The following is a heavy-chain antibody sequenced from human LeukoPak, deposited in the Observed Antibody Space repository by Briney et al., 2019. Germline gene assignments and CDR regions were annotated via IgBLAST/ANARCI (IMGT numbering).Heavy chain of an antibody. J-gene: IGHJ3*02. Sequence: KPSETLSLTCAVYGGSFSGYYWSWIRQPPGKGLEWIGEINHSGSTNYNPSLKSRVTISVDTSKNQFSLKLSSVTAADTAVYYCAGALYYYGSGSYGAFDAFDIWGQGTMVTVSS. CDR2: INHSGST. CDR1: GGSFSGYY. V-gene: IGHV4-34*01. D-gene: IGHD3-10*01. CDR3: AGALYYYGSGSYGAFDAFDI.